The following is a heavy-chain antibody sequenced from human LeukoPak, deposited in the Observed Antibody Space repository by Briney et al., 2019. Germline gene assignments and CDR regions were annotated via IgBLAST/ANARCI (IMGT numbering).Heavy chain of an antibody. CDR2: IHSDGRST. CDR3: AGGGYSSGWHAFDI. D-gene: IGHD6-19*01. Sequence: GGPLRPSCAASGFTFSSYWVHWVPHPPGRGRVGFSHIHSDGRSTSYADSVKGRFTISRDNAKNTLDLQMNSLRADDTAVYYCAGGGYSSGWHAFDIWGQGTMVTVSS. CDR1: GFTFSSYW. J-gene: IGHJ3*02. V-gene: IGHV3-74*01.